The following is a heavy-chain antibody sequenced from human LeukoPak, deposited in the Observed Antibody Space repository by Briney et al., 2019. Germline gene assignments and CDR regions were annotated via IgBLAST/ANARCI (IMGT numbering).Heavy chain of an antibody. J-gene: IGHJ4*02. V-gene: IGHV4-34*01. CDR3: ARGRASYDFWSGYLFDY. CDR1: GGSFSGYY. CDR2: INHSGST. D-gene: IGHD3-3*01. Sequence: PSETLSLTCAVCGGSFSGYYWSWIRQPPGKGLEWIGEINHSGSTNYNPSLKSRVAISVDTSKNQFSLKLSSVTAADTAVYYCARGRASYDFWSGYLFDYWGQGTLVTVSS.